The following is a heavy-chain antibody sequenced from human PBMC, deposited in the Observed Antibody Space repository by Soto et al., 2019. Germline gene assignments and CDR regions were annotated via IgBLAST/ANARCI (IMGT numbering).Heavy chain of an antibody. J-gene: IGHJ4*02. CDR2: INPSVNST. CDR1: GYIFTSYH. D-gene: IGHD6-13*01. V-gene: IGHV1-46*01. Sequence: ASVKVSCKASGYIFTSYHIHWVRQAPGQGLEWMGIINPSVNSTVYTQKFQGRVTMTSDTSATTVYMELSSLRSEDTAVYYCARGLFKGAAPGDSWGQGTLVTVSS. CDR3: ARGLFKGAAPGDS.